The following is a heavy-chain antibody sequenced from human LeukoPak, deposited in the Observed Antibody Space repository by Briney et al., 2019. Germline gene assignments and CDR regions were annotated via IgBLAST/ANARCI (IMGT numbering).Heavy chain of an antibody. CDR1: GFTFSRNG. CDR2: IRKDGSDK. V-gene: IGHV3-30*02. D-gene: IGHD3-16*01. Sequence: GGSLRLSCGASGFTFSRNGMHWVRQVPGKGLEWVTYIRKDGSDKYYADSVKGRFTISRDSSKNMVYLQMNSLRVEDTALYYCAKDSNWAFGYWGQGTLVRVSS. CDR3: AKDSNWAFGY. J-gene: IGHJ4*02.